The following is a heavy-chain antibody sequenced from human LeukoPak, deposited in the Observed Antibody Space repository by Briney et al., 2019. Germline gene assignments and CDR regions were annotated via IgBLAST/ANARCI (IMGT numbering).Heavy chain of an antibody. Sequence: SETLSLTCTVSGGSISSYYWSWIRQPPGKGLEWIGYVYYSGSTNYNPSLKSRVSISVDTSRNQFSLKLSSVTAADTAVYYCGRDKWDSSGHYRLDYWGQGSLVTVSS. CDR1: GGSISSYY. CDR2: VYYSGST. D-gene: IGHD3-22*01. V-gene: IGHV4-59*01. CDR3: GRDKWDSSGHYRLDY. J-gene: IGHJ4*02.